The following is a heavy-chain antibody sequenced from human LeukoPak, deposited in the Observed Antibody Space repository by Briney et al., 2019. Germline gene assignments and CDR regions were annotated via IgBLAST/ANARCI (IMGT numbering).Heavy chain of an antibody. CDR1: GGSISSYY. CDR3: ARDLMAAARGYDAFDI. J-gene: IGHJ3*02. V-gene: IGHV4-59*01. Sequence: SETLSLTCTVPGGSISSYYWSWIRQPPGKGLEWIGYIYYSGSTNYNPSLKSRVTISVDTSKNQFSLKLSSVTAADTAVYYCARDLMAAARGYDAFDIWGQGTMVTVSS. D-gene: IGHD6-13*01. CDR2: IYYSGST.